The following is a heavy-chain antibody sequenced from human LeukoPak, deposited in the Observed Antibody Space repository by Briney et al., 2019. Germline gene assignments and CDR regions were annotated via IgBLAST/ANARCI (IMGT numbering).Heavy chain of an antibody. CDR1: DDSIISSSYY. J-gene: IGHJ4*02. CDR2: IFFRGNT. Sequence: SETLSLTCSVSDDSIISSSYYWGWIRQPPGKGLEWIGIIFFRGNTNYSPSLKSRVTMSVDTSKKQFSLNLKSVTAADTAVYYCARHRDVSGYYALDYWGQGTLVTVS. CDR3: ARHRDVSGYYALDY. D-gene: IGHD3-22*01. V-gene: IGHV4-39*01.